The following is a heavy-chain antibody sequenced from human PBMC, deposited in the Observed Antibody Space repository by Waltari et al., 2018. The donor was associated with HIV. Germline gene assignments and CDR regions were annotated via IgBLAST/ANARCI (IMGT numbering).Heavy chain of an antibody. D-gene: IGHD5-18*01. CDR2: NRRKTYGGKT. CDR3: SRSRGYSYGYADY. V-gene: IGHV3-49*03. J-gene: IGHJ4*02. CDR1: GFTFGDYA. Sequence: EVQLVESGGGLVQSGRSLRLSCTASGFTFGDYAMSWFRQAPGNGLEWVGCNRRKTYGGKTEYAASVKDRFTIARDDSKSIAYLQMNSLKTEDTAVYYCSRSRGYSYGYADYWGQGTLVTVSS.